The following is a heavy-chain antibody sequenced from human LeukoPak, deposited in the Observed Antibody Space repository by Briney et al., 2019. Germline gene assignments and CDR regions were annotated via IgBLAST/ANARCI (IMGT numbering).Heavy chain of an antibody. CDR1: GFTFSSYS. CDR2: ISSSSSYI. Sequence: PGGSLRLSCAASGFTFSSYSMNWVRQAPGKGLEWVSSISSSSSYIYYADSVKGRFTISRDNAKNSLYLQMNSLRAEDTAVYHCARVTMVRGVKTFDYWGQGTLVTVSS. CDR3: ARVTMVRGVKTFDY. V-gene: IGHV3-21*01. D-gene: IGHD3-10*01. J-gene: IGHJ4*02.